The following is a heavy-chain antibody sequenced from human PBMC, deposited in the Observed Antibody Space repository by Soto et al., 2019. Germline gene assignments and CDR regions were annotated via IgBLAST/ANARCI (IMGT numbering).Heavy chain of an antibody. V-gene: IGHV3-33*01. CDR3: ARVHKAYSSGWFPSQAFDY. CDR2: IWYDGSNK. Sequence: QVQLVESGGGVVQPGRSLRLSCAASGFTFSSYGMHWVRQAPGKGLEWVAVIWYDGSNKYYADSVKGRFTISRDNSKNXLXXQRTSLRAEDTAVYYCARVHKAYSSGWFPSQAFDYWGQGTVVTVSS. J-gene: IGHJ4*02. D-gene: IGHD6-19*01. CDR1: GFTFSSYG.